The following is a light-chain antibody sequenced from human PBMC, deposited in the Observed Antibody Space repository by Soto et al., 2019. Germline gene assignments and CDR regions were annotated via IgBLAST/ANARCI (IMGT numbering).Light chain of an antibody. V-gene: IGKV1-9*01. CDR2: TAS. CDR1: QGISSL. Sequence: DIQLTQSPSFLSASVGDRVTITCRASQGISSLLAWYQQKPGKAPKLLIHTASTLQSGVPSRFSGSGSGTEFTLTISSLQPEDFATYYCQHRHSYPLTFGQGTRLEIK. CDR3: QHRHSYPLT. J-gene: IGKJ5*01.